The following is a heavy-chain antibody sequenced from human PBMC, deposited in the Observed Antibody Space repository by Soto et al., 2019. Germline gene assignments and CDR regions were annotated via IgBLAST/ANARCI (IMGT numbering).Heavy chain of an antibody. Sequence: GESLKISCKGSGDSFTMYWIAWVRQMPGKGLEWMGLIYPGDSNVKYSPSLQGQVTISADKSISTAYLQWSSLKASDTAMYYCARGYCSSSTCYKGFDYWGLGTPVTVSS. D-gene: IGHD2-2*02. CDR3: ARGYCSSSTCYKGFDY. J-gene: IGHJ4*02. CDR2: IYPGDSNV. CDR1: GDSFTMYW. V-gene: IGHV5-51*01.